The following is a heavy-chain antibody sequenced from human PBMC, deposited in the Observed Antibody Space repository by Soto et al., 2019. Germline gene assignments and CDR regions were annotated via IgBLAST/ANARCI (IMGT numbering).Heavy chain of an antibody. CDR1: GFTLTNYA. CDR2: ILHDGSAE. CDR3: ARSRDGYSFYFYYGMDV. J-gene: IGHJ6*02. Sequence: PGGSLRLSCAASGFTLTNYAMHWVRQAPGKGLEWMALILHDGSAEYYADSVKGRFTISRDNSKSTLYLQMNSLRAEDTAVYYCARSRDGYSFYFYYGMDVWGQGTTVTVSS. D-gene: IGHD4-4*01. V-gene: IGHV3-30*03.